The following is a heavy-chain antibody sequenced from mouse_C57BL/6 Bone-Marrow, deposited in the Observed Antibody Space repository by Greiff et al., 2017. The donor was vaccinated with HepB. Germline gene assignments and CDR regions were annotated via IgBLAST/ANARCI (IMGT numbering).Heavy chain of an antibody. V-gene: IGHV5-6*01. CDR2: ISSGGSYT. CDR3: ALPYYYAMDY. Sequence: EVQVVESGGDLVKPGGSLKLCCAASGFTFSSYGMSWVRQTPDKRLEWVATISSGGSYTYYPDSVKGRFTISRDNAKNTLYLQMSSLKSEDTAMYYCALPYYYAMDYWGQGTSVTVSS. J-gene: IGHJ4*01. CDR1: GFTFSSYG.